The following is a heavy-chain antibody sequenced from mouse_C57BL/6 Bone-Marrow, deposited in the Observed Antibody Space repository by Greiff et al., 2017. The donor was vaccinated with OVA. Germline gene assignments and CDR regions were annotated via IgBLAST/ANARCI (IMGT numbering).Heavy chain of an antibody. V-gene: IGHV1-81*01. D-gene: IGHD2-4*01. CDR2: IYPRSGNT. CDR1: GYTFTSYG. Sequence: QVQLQQSGAELARPGASVKLSCKASGYTFTSYGISWVKQRTGQGLEWIGEIYPRSGNTYYNEKFKGKATLTASKASRTGYMELRSLTSEDSAVDSGARFGDYDGPTLFDYWGQGTTLTVSS. J-gene: IGHJ2*01. CDR3: ARFGDYDGPTLFDY.